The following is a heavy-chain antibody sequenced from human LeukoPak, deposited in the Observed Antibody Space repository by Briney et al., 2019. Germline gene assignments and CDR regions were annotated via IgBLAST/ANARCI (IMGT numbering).Heavy chain of an antibody. D-gene: IGHD3-22*01. CDR3: ARGREYYYDSSGYEYFQH. Sequence: SETLSLTCTVSGGSMSSYYWSWIRQPPGKGLEWIGYIYYSGSTNYNPSLKSRVTISVDTSKNQFSLKLSSVTAADTAVYYCARGREYYYDSSGYEYFQHWGQGTLVTVSS. CDR2: IYYSGST. J-gene: IGHJ1*01. V-gene: IGHV4-59*08. CDR1: GGSMSSYY.